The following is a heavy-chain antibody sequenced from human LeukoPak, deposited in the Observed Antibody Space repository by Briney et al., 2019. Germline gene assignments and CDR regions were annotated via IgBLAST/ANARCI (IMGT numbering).Heavy chain of an antibody. J-gene: IGHJ4*02. CDR3: AKDRVLRFLEWSD. CDR2: ISGSGGST. V-gene: IGHV3-23*01. CDR1: GFTFSSYA. Sequence: GGSLRLSCAASGFTFSSYAMSWVRQAPGKGLEWVSAISGSGGSTYYADSGKGRFTISRDNSKNTLYLQMNSLRAEDMAVYYCAKDRVLRFLEWSDWGQGTLVTVSS. D-gene: IGHD3-3*01.